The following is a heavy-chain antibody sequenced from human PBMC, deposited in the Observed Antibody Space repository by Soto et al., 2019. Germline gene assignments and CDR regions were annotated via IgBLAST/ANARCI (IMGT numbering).Heavy chain of an antibody. V-gene: IGHV3-43*01. J-gene: IGHJ4*02. CDR1: GFSFDDYA. CDR3: AKGTSLYFDS. CDR2: ISWDGHNT. Sequence: GGSLRLSCAASGFSFDDYAMHWARQAPERGLEWVSLISWDGHNTDYADSVKGRFTISRDNSKNSLYLQMISLRIEDTAFYYCAKGTSLYFDSWGQGTLVTVSS. D-gene: IGHD2-2*01.